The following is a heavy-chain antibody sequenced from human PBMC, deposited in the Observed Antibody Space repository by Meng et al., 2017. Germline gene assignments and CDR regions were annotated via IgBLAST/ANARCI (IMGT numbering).Heavy chain of an antibody. CDR1: GGSISSDY. J-gene: IGHJ3*02. Sequence: GSLRLSCTVSGGSISSDYWSWIRQPPGKGLEWIGYIYYSGSTNYNPSLKSRVTISVDTSKNQFSLKLSSVTAADTAVYYCARDVHYDSSGYYVARALDIWGQGTTVTVSS. V-gene: IGHV4-59*01. CDR2: IYYSGST. CDR3: ARDVHYDSSGYYVARALDI. D-gene: IGHD3-22*01.